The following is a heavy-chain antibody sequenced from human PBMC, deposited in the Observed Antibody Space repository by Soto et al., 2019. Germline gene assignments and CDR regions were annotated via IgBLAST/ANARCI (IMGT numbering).Heavy chain of an antibody. D-gene: IGHD3-22*01. V-gene: IGHV3-73*01. CDR1: GFTFSHAV. CDR3: TRRSEYDSGGYYYAYDY. Sequence: PGGYLRISCAASGFTFSHAVMHWVRQASGKGLEWLGRIRSKANNFATAYAASVKGRFTISRDDAKNTVYLQMNSLNSEDTAVYYCTRRSEYDSGGYYYAYDYWGQGT. J-gene: IGHJ4*02. CDR2: IRSKANNFAT.